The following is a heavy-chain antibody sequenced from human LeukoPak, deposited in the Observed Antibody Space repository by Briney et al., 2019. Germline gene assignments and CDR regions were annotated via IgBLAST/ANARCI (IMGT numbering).Heavy chain of an antibody. V-gene: IGHV4-4*07. CDR1: GGSISSYY. CDR2: IYTSGST. J-gene: IGHJ3*02. D-gene: IGHD3-3*01. CDR3: AREGMDYDFWSGRKGYPFDI. Sequence: SETLSLTCTVSGGSISSYYWSWIRQPAGKGLEWIGRIYTSGSTNYNPSLKSRVTTSLDTSKNQFSLKLSSVTAADTAVYYCAREGMDYDFWSGRKGYPFDIWGQGTMVTVSS.